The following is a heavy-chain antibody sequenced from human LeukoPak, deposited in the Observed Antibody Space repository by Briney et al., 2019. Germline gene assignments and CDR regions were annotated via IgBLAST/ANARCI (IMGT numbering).Heavy chain of an antibody. CDR2: INHSGST. Sequence: SETLSLTCAVYGGSFSGYYWSWIRQPPGKGLEWMGEINHSGSTNYNPSLKSRVTISVDTSKNQFSLKLSSVTAADTAVYYCARGGGYDSPYYFEYWGQGTLVTVSS. D-gene: IGHD5-12*01. CDR3: ARGGGYDSPYYFEY. V-gene: IGHV4-34*01. CDR1: GGSFSGYY. J-gene: IGHJ4*02.